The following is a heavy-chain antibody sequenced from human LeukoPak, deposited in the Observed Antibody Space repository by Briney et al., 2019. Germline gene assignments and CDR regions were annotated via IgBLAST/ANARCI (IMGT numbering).Heavy chain of an antibody. CDR2: IYYSGST. Sequence: SETLSLTCTVSGGSISSSSYYWGWIRQPPGKGLEWIGSIYYSGSTYYNPSLKSRVTISVDTSKNQFSLKLSSVTAADTAVYYCARHSFSGSEYYFDYWGQGTLVTVSS. CDR3: ARHSFSGSEYYFDY. CDR1: GGSISSSSYY. D-gene: IGHD1-26*01. J-gene: IGHJ4*02. V-gene: IGHV4-39*01.